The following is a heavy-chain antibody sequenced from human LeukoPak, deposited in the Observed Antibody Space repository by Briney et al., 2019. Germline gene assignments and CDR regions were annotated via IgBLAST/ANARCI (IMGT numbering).Heavy chain of an antibody. CDR1: GGSISSGGYS. CDR3: ARGPDIVVVVAASDAFDI. J-gene: IGHJ3*02. Sequence: PSETLSLTCAVSGGSISSGGYSWSWIRQPPGKGLEWIGYIYHSGSTYYNPSLKSRVTISVDRSKNQFSLKLSSVTAADTAVYYCARGPDIVVVVAASDAFDIWGQGTMVTVSS. CDR2: IYHSGST. V-gene: IGHV4-30-2*01. D-gene: IGHD2-15*01.